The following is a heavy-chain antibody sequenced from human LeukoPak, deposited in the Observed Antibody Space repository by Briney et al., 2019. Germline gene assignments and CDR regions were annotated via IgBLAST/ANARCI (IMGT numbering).Heavy chain of an antibody. CDR3: ARDGYYCSGGSCYNWFDP. J-gene: IGHJ5*02. D-gene: IGHD2-15*01. Sequence: ASVKVSCKASGYTFTSYGISWVRQAPGQGLEWMGWISAYNGNTNYAQKLQGRVTMTTDTSTSTAYMELRSLRSDDTAVYYCARDGYYCSGGSCYNWFDPGGQETLVTVSS. V-gene: IGHV1-18*01. CDR1: GYTFTSYG. CDR2: ISAYNGNT.